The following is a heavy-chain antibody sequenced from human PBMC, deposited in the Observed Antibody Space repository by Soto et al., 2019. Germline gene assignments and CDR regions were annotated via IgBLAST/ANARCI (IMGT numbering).Heavy chain of an antibody. V-gene: IGHV1-69*01. J-gene: IGHJ6*02. D-gene: IGHD2-15*01. CDR3: ARGLRTGNYGMDV. CDR1: GGTFNNYA. Sequence: QEQLLQSGAEVRKPGSSVKVSCKASGGTFNNYAVSWVRQAPGQGLEWMGGIIPMFETVNYAQRFQGRLTIAADESTSTAYMELTSLTSADTAIYFCARGLRTGNYGMDVWGQGTTATVSS. CDR2: IIPMFETV.